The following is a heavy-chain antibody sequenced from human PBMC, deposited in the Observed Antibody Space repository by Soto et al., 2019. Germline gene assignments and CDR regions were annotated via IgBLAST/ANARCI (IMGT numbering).Heavy chain of an antibody. V-gene: IGHV4-30-4*01. CDR1: GRSISSGDYY. Sequence: SETLSLTCTVSGRSISSGDYYWSWMRQPPGKRLEWIGYIYYSGSSYYNPSLKSRVTISVDTSKNQLSLKLSSVSAEETAVYYCARDRAATGGSGVEYWGQGILVTVSS. D-gene: IGHD6-25*01. CDR2: IYYSGSS. J-gene: IGHJ4*02. CDR3: ARDRAATGGSGVEY.